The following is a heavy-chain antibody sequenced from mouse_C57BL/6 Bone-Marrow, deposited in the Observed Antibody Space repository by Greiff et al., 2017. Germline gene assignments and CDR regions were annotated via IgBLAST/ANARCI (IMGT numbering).Heavy chain of an antibody. V-gene: IGHV1-42*01. CDR1: GYSFTGYY. CDR2: INPSTGGT. Sequence: VQLQQSGPELVKPGASVKISCKASGYSFTGYYMNWVKQSPEKSLEWIGEINPSTGGTTYNQKFKAKATLTVDKSSSTAYMQLKSLTSEDSAVYYCARGDFAYWGQGTLVTVSA. CDR3: ARGDFAY. J-gene: IGHJ3*01.